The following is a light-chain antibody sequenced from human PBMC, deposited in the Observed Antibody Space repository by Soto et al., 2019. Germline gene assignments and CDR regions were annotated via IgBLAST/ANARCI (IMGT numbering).Light chain of an antibody. CDR3: QQYNNWPRT. Sequence: EIVMTQSPATLSVSPGERATLSCRASQSVSGDLAWYQQKPGQAPRLLIYGASTRATGIPARFSGSGSGTEFTLTISSLQSEDFAVYYCQQYNNWPRTFGQGTKVEIK. CDR2: GAS. J-gene: IGKJ1*01. V-gene: IGKV3-15*01. CDR1: QSVSGD.